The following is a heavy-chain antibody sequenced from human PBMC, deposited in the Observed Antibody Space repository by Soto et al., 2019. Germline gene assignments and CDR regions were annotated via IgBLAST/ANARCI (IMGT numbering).Heavy chain of an antibody. J-gene: IGHJ6*02. Sequence: EVQLVQSGAEVKKPGESLKISCKGSGYSFTSYWIGWVRQMPGKGLEWMGIIYPGDSDTRYSPSFQGQVTISADKSISTAYLQWSSLKASDTAMYYCALHGEYYCSSTSCYGSYYGMDVWGQGTTVTVSS. V-gene: IGHV5-51*01. CDR1: GYSFTSYW. CDR2: IYPGDSDT. CDR3: ALHGEYYCSSTSCYGSYYGMDV. D-gene: IGHD2-2*01.